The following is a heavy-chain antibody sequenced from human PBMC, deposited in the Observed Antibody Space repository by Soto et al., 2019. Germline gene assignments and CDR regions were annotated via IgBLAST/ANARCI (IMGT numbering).Heavy chain of an antibody. CDR2: TYYRSKWYN. J-gene: IGHJ6*02. CDR3: AREGVVVVVAATRRVHYYYYGMDV. V-gene: IGHV6-1*01. Sequence: SQTLSLTCAISGDSVSSNSAAWNWIRQSPSRGLEWLGRTYYRSKWYNDYAVSVKSRITINPDTSKNQFSLQLNSVTPEDTAVYYCAREGVVVVVAATRRVHYYYYGMDVWGQGXTVTVYS. CDR1: GDSVSSNSAA. D-gene: IGHD2-15*01.